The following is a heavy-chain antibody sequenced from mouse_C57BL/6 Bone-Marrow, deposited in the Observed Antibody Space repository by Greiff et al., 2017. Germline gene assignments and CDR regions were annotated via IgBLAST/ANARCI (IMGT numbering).Heavy chain of an antibody. J-gene: IGHJ3*01. CDR1: GYTFTSYW. D-gene: IGHD1-1*01. Sequence: VQLQESGAELVMPGASVKLSCKASGYTFTSYWMHWVKQRPGQGLEWLGEIDPSDSYTNYNQKFKGKSTLTVDKSSSTAYMQRSSLTSEDSAVYYCARSGCYYVAWFAYWGQGTLVTVSA. CDR3: ARSGCYYVAWFAY. V-gene: IGHV1-69*01. CDR2: IDPSDSYT.